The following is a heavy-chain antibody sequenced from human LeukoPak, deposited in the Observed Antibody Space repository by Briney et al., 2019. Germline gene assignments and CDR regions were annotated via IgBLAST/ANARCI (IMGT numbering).Heavy chain of an antibody. CDR2: IYYSGST. J-gene: IGHJ3*02. Sequence: PETLSLTCTVSGGSISSSSYSWGWIRQPPGKGLEWIGSIYYSGSTYYNPSLKSRVTISVDTSKNQFSLKLSSVTAADTAVYYCARGLPRDDAFDIWGQGTMVTVSS. CDR1: GGSISSSSYS. CDR3: ARGLPRDDAFDI. D-gene: IGHD2-15*01. V-gene: IGHV4-39*07.